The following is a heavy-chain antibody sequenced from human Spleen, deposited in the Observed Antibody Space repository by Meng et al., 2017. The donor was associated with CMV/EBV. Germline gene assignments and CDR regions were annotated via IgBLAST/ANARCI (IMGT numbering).Heavy chain of an antibody. CDR1: GFTFSSHG. D-gene: IGHD3-3*01. J-gene: IGHJ4*02. CDR3: ANTPSSYDSFDY. CDR2: IRYDGSNK. V-gene: IGHV3-30*02. Sequence: GESLKISCAASGFTFSSHGMHWVRQAPGKGLEWVAFIRYDGSNKYYADSVKGRFTISRDNSKNTLYLQMNSLRAEDTAVYYCANTPSSYDSFDYWGQGTLVTVSS.